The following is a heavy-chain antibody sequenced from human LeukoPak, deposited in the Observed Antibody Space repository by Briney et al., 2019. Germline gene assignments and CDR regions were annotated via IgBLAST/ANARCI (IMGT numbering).Heavy chain of an antibody. Sequence: PSETLSLSCTVSGGSIRGYYWSWIRQPPGKGLEWICYIYSNGSTNYNPSLKSRVTISVDTSKNQFSLILSSVTAADTAVYYCARDLFVRRGLTWFDPWGQGTLVTVSS. J-gene: IGHJ5*02. D-gene: IGHD3-16*01. CDR2: IYSNGST. CDR3: ARDLFVRRGLTWFDP. CDR1: GGSIRGYY. V-gene: IGHV4-59*01.